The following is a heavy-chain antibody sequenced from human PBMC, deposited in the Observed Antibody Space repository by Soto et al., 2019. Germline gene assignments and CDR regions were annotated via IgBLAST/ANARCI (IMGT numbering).Heavy chain of an antibody. CDR2: ISGSGAST. D-gene: IGHD5-12*01. CDR3: ARSEVATGHGNWFDP. J-gene: IGHJ5*02. Sequence: GGSLRLSCAGTGFTFSNNAMSWVRQAPGKGLEWVSAISGSGASTYYADSVKGRFTISRDNAKNTLYLQMNSLRAEDTAVYYCARSEVATGHGNWFDPWGQGTLVTVSS. V-gene: IGHV3-23*01. CDR1: GFTFSNNA.